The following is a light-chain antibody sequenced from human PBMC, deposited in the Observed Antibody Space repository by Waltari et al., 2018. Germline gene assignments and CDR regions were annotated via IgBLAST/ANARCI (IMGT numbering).Light chain of an antibody. CDR2: DAF. J-gene: IGKJ4*01. CDR1: QDITNC. CDR3: QQFDNLPLT. V-gene: IGKV1-33*01. Sequence: DIQMTQSPSSLSAFVGERVTITCQASQDITNCLNWYQQKPGKAPKLLICDAFNLQSGVPLRLSGRGSGTNFTFTISALQPEDTATYFCQQFDNLPLTFGGGTKVEI.